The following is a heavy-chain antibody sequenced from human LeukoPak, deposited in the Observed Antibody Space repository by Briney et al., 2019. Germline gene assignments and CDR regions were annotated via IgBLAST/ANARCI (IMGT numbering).Heavy chain of an antibody. CDR3: ASGRYFDWLLYDRRGHFDY. Sequence: PSETLSLTCAVYGGSFSGSYWSWIRQPPGKGLEWIGEINHSGSTNYNPSLKSRVTISVDTSKNQFSLKLSSVTAADTAVYYCASGRYFDWLLYDRRGHFDYWGQGTLVTVSS. CDR1: GGSFSGSY. V-gene: IGHV4-34*01. J-gene: IGHJ4*02. CDR2: INHSGST. D-gene: IGHD3-9*01.